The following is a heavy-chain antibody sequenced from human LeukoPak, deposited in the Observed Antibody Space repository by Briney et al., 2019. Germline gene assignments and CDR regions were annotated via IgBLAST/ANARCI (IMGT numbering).Heavy chain of an antibody. CDR3: ARVKPYYYDSSGYYYPFDY. CDR1: GYTFTSYG. Sequence: VASVKVSCKASGYTFTSYGISWVRQAPGQGLEWMGWISAYNGNTNYAQKLQGRVTMTTDTSTSTAYMELRSLRSDDTAVYYCARVKPYYYDSSGYYYPFDYWGQGTLVTVSS. J-gene: IGHJ4*02. V-gene: IGHV1-18*01. D-gene: IGHD3-22*01. CDR2: ISAYNGNT.